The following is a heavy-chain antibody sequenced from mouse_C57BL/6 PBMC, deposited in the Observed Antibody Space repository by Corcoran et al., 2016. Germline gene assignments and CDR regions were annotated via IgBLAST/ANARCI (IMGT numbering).Heavy chain of an antibody. CDR2: IYPGSGNT. CDR1: GYTFTDYY. J-gene: IGHJ1*03. Sequence: QVQLKQSGAELVRPGASVKLSCKASGYTFTDYYINWVKQRPGQGLEWIARIYPGSGNTYYNEKFKGKATLTAEKSSSTAYMQLSSLTSEDSAVYFCARSGLGRPHWYFDVWGTGTTVTVSS. CDR3: ARSGLGRPHWYFDV. D-gene: IGHD4-1*01. V-gene: IGHV1-76*01.